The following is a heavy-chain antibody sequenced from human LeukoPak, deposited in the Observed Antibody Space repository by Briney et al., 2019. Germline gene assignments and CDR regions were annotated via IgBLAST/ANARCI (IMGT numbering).Heavy chain of an antibody. J-gene: IGHJ6*04. Sequence: PSETLSLTCAVYGGSFSGYYWSWIRQPPGKGLEWIGEINHSGSTNHNPSLKSRVTISVDTSKNQFSLKLSSVTAADTAVYYCARGSSYYGDYFRMDVWGKGTTVTVSS. CDR1: GGSFSGYY. CDR3: ARGSSYYGDYFRMDV. D-gene: IGHD4-17*01. V-gene: IGHV4-34*01. CDR2: INHSGST.